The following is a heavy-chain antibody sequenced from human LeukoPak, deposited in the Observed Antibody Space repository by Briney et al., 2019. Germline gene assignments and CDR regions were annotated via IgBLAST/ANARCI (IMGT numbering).Heavy chain of an antibody. V-gene: IGHV4-4*07. CDR3: ARVRGIAARRGGYFDY. Sequence: PSETLSLTCTVSGGSISYFYWSWIRQPAGKGLEWIGRIYTSGSTNYNPSLKSRVTISVDTSKNQFSLKLSSVTAADTAVYYCARVRGIAARRGGYFDYWGQGTLVTVSS. CDR1: GGSISYFY. J-gene: IGHJ4*02. D-gene: IGHD6-6*01. CDR2: IYTSGST.